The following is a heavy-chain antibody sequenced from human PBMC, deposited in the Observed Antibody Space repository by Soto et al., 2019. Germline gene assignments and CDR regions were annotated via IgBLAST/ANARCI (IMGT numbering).Heavy chain of an antibody. J-gene: IGHJ3*02. D-gene: IGHD1-1*01. CDR1: GFSVRDKY. Sequence: GGSLRLSCAASGFSVRDKYMTWVRQAPGQGLGWVSLISEQGTAVHADSVKGRFTISRDISKKALYLEMNNLRADDTALYYCATSIHNFGPHAFEIWGQGTMVTVSS. V-gene: IGHV3-53*01. CDR3: ATSIHNFGPHAFEI. CDR2: ISEQGTA.